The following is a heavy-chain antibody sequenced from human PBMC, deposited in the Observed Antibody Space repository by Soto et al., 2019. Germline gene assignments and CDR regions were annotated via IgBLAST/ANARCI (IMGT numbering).Heavy chain of an antibody. D-gene: IGHD3-10*01. V-gene: IGHV4-34*01. CDR1: GGSFSGYY. CDR3: ARGRTYYYGSGSYPPPFY. Sequence: PSETLSLTCAVYGGSFSGYYWSWIRQPPGKGLEWIGEINHSGSTNYNPSLKSRVTISVDTSKNQFSLKLSSVTAADTAVYYCARGRTYYYGSGSYPPPFYWGQGTQVTVS. J-gene: IGHJ4*02. CDR2: INHSGST.